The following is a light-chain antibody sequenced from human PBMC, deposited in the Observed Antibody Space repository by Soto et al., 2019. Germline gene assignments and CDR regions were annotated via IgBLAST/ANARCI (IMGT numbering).Light chain of an antibody. CDR3: QQYDDWLRLT. Sequence: EIVMTQSPATLSVSPGERATLSCRASQSVNIYLAWYQQKPGQAPRLLIFGASYRATGIPASFSGSGSGTEFNLPISSLQSEDFAVYFCQQYDDWLRLTFGGGTKVEIK. J-gene: IGKJ4*01. CDR2: GAS. V-gene: IGKV3D-15*01. CDR1: QSVNIY.